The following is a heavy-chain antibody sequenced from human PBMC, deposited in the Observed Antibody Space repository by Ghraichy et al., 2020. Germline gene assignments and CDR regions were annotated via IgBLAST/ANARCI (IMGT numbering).Heavy chain of an antibody. Sequence: SETLSLTCTVSGGSISSSSYYWGWIRQPPGKGLEWIGTIYYSGSTYYNPSLKSRVTISVDTSKNQFSLKVSSVTAADTAVYYCARHESGRYSSSLDYWGQGTLVTVSS. V-gene: IGHV4-39*01. D-gene: IGHD1-26*01. J-gene: IGHJ4*02. CDR2: IYYSGST. CDR1: GGSISSSSYY. CDR3: ARHESGRYSSSLDY.